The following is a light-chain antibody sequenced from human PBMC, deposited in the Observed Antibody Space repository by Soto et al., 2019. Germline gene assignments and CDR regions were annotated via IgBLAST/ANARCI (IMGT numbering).Light chain of an antibody. CDR1: SSSIGAGYE. CDR2: GNG. Sequence: QSALTQPPSVSGAPGQRVTISCSETSSSIGAGYEVHWYHQLPGTAPKLVVSGNGNRPSGVPDRLSASKSGTSASLAITGLQAEDEGHYYCQSYDKRLTAYVFGTGTKV. V-gene: IGLV1-40*01. CDR3: QSYDKRLTAYV. J-gene: IGLJ1*01.